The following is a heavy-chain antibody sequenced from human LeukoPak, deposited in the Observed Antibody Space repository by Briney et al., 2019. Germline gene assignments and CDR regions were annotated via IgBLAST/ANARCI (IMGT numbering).Heavy chain of an antibody. Sequence: GGSLRLSCSASGFTFSSYAMHWVRQAPGKGLEYVSAISSNGGSTYYADSVKGRFTISRDNSKNTLYLQMSSLRAEDTAVYYCVKDPGRDYGDSGGWFDPWGQGTLVTVSS. CDR1: GFTFSSYA. J-gene: IGHJ5*02. D-gene: IGHD4-17*01. CDR2: ISSNGGST. CDR3: VKDPGRDYGDSGGWFDP. V-gene: IGHV3-64D*06.